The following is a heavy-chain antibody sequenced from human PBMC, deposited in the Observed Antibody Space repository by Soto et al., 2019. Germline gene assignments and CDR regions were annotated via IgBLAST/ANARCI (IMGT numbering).Heavy chain of an antibody. CDR2: ISSSATII. CDR1: GFTLSDYY. Sequence: QVQLVESGGGLVKPGGSLRLSCEASGFTLSDYYMTWIRQAPGKGLEWISYISSSATIIYYADSVKGRFTISRDNAKTSLYLQMNSLRDDDTAVYYCARAVKQWLVGGDYYYYYMDVWGKGTTVTVSS. D-gene: IGHD6-19*01. CDR3: ARAVKQWLVGGDYYYYYMDV. J-gene: IGHJ6*03. V-gene: IGHV3-11*01.